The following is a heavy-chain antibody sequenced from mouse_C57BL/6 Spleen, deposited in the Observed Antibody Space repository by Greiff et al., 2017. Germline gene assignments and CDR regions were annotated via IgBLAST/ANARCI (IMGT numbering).Heavy chain of an antibody. D-gene: IGHD2-4*01. CDR1: GFNIKNTY. J-gene: IGHJ3*01. CDR2: IDPANGNT. V-gene: IGHV14-3*01. CDR3: AVYDYDVDWFAY. Sequence: EVQLQQSVAELVRPGASVQLSCTASGFNIKNTYMHWVKQRPEQGLEWIGRIDPANGNTKYAPKFQGKATITADTSANTAYLPLSSLTSEDTAIYYCAVYDYDVDWFAYWGQGTLVTVSA.